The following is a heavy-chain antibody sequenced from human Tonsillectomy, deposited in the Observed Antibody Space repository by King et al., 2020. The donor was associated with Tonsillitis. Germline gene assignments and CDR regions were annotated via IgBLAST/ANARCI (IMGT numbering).Heavy chain of an antibody. CDR3: ARRRASTMTMSDAFDF. CDR1: GYSFSSYW. Sequence: QLVQSGAEVKKPGESLKISCKASGYSFSSYWIGWVRQMPGKGLEWMGIIYPGTSDTRYSPSFQGQVTMSADKSLSTTYLQWSSLKASDTAMFFCARRRASTMTMSDAFDFWGQGTMVTVSS. V-gene: IGHV5-51*01. D-gene: IGHD4-17*01. J-gene: IGHJ3*01. CDR2: IYPGTSDT.